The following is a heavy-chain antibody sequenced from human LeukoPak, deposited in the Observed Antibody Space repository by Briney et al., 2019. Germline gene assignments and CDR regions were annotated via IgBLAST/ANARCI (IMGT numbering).Heavy chain of an antibody. CDR3: AIVVVPAATLWYYYYYMDV. V-gene: IGHV1-69*05. CDR1: GGTFSSYA. D-gene: IGHD2-2*01. Sequence: SVKVSCKASGGTFSSYAISWVRQGPGQGLEWMGGIIPIFGTANYAQKFQGRVTITTDESTSTAYMELSSLRSADTAVYYCAIVVVPAATLWYYYYYMDVWGKGTTVTVSS. CDR2: IIPIFGTA. J-gene: IGHJ6*03.